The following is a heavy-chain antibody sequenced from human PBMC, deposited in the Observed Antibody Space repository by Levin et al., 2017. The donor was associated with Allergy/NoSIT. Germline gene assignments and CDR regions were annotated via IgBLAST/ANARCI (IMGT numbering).Heavy chain of an antibody. D-gene: IGHD2-15*01. CDR2: IYSGGST. Sequence: LSLTCAASGFTVSSTYMSWVRQAPGKGLEWVSVIYSGGSTYYADSVKGRFTISRDNSKNTLYLQMNSLRAEDTAVYYCARDRVPGYSGFGYWGQGTLVTVSS. J-gene: IGHJ4*02. CDR1: GFTVSSTY. V-gene: IGHV3-53*01. CDR3: ARDRVPGYSGFGY.